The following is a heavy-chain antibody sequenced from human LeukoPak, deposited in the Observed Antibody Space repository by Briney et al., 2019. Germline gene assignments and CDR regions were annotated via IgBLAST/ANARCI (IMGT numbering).Heavy chain of an antibody. V-gene: IGHV4-4*07. CDR1: GGSISTYY. CDR3: ARGGYSSSSNYYYYMDV. J-gene: IGHJ6*03. CDR2: IYTSGST. D-gene: IGHD6-6*01. Sequence: KPSETLSLTCTVSGGSISTYYWSWIRQPAGKGLEWLGRIYTSGSTNYNPSLKSRVTRSLDTSKNQFSLKLSSVTAADTAVYYCARGGYSSSSNYYYYMDVWGKGTTVTVSS.